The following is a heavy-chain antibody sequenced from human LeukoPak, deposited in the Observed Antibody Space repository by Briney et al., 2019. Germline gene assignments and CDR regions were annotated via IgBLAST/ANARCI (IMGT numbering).Heavy chain of an antibody. CDR1: GFTFSSYG. CDR3: ARDRQGRNPVIDY. D-gene: IGHD4-23*01. Sequence: PGRSLRLSCAASGFTFSSYGMHWVRQAPGKGLEWVAVIWYDGSNKYYADSVKGRFTISRDNSKNTLYLQMNSLRAEDTAVYYCARDRQGRNPVIDYWGQGTLVTVSS. J-gene: IGHJ4*02. V-gene: IGHV3-33*08. CDR2: IWYDGSNK.